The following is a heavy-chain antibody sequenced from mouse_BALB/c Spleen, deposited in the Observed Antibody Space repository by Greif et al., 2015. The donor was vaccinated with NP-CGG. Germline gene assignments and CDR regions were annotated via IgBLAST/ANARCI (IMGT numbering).Heavy chain of an antibody. D-gene: IGHD2-4*01. Sequence: VQLQQPGPELVKPGASVKMSCKASGYTFTSYVMHWVKQKPGQGLEWIGYINPYNDGTKYNEKSKGKATLTSDKSSSTAYMELSSLTSEDSAVYYCARGDYDRVFDYWGQGTTLTVSS. J-gene: IGHJ2*01. CDR3: ARGDYDRVFDY. V-gene: IGHV1-14*01. CDR1: GYTFTSYV. CDR2: INPYNDGT.